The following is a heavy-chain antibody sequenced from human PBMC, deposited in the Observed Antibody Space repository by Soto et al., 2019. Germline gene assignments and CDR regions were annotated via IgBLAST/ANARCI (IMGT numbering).Heavy chain of an antibody. V-gene: IGHV1-3*01. D-gene: IGHD3-3*01. CDR2: INAGNGNT. CDR3: AAGNARDYDFWSGAYYYGMDV. J-gene: IGHJ6*02. Sequence: ASVKVSCKASGYTFTSYAMHWVRQAPGQRLEWMGWINAGNGNTKYSQKFQGRVTITRDTSASTAYMELSSLRSEDTAVYYCAAGNARDYDFWSGAYYYGMDVWGQGTTVTVS. CDR1: GYTFTSYA.